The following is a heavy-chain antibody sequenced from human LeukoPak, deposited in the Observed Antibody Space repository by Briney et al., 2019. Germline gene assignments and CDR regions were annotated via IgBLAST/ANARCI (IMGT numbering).Heavy chain of an antibody. CDR2: MNPNSGNT. Sequence: ASVKVSCKASGYTFTGYYMHWVRQAPGQGLEWMGWMNPNSGNTGYAQKFQGRVTMTRNTSISTAYMELSSLRSEDTAVYYCARVMATISNWGQGTLVTVSS. CDR3: ARVMATISN. D-gene: IGHD5-24*01. J-gene: IGHJ4*02. V-gene: IGHV1-8*02. CDR1: GYTFTGYY.